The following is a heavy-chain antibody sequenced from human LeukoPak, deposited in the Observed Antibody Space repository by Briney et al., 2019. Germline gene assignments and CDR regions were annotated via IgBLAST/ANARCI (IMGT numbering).Heavy chain of an antibody. CDR1: GFTFSSYA. D-gene: IGHD1-26*01. CDR3: ARDSVGALDY. CDR2: ISYDGGNK. V-gene: IGHV3-30-3*01. J-gene: IGHJ4*02. Sequence: SGGSLRLSCAASGFTFSSYAMHWVRQAPGKGLEWVAVISYDGGNKYYADSVKGRFTISRDNSKNTLYLQMNSLRAEDTAVYYCARDSVGALDYWGQGTLVTVSS.